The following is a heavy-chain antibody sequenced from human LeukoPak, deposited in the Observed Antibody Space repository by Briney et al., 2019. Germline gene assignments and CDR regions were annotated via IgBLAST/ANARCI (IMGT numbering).Heavy chain of an antibody. Sequence: GGSLRLSCAASGFTFSSYWMHWVRQAPGKGLVWVSRINSDGSSTSYADSVKGRFTISRDNAKNTLYLQMNSLRAEDTAVYYCARGSYDYVWGSYRYQEKKPGGYWGQGTLVTVSS. CDR2: INSDGSST. V-gene: IGHV3-74*01. CDR1: GFTFSSYW. D-gene: IGHD3-16*02. CDR3: ARGSYDYVWGSYRYQEKKPGGY. J-gene: IGHJ4*02.